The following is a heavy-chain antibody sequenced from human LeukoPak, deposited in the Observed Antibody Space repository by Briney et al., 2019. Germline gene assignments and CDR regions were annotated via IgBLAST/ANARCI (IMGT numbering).Heavy chain of an antibody. CDR3: AKWTGYYYFDY. V-gene: IGHV3-23*01. Sequence: PGGSLRLSCAASGFTFSSYWVSWVRQAPGKGLEWVSAISGSGGSTYYADSVKGRFTVSRDNSKNTLYLQMNSLRAEDTAVYYCAKWTGYYYFDYWGQGTLVTVSS. CDR1: GFTFSSYW. D-gene: IGHD3/OR15-3a*01. J-gene: IGHJ4*02. CDR2: ISGSGGST.